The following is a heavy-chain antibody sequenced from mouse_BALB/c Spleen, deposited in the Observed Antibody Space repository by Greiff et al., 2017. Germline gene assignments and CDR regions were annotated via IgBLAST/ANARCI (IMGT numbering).Heavy chain of an antibody. J-gene: IGHJ3*01. Sequence: EVQLQQSGAELVKPGASVKLSCTASGFNIKDTYMHWVKQRPEQGLEWIGRIDPANGNTKYDPKFQGKATITADTSSNTAYLQLSSLTSEDTAVYYCARWDSSGYEFAYWGQGTLVTVSA. CDR1: GFNIKDTY. D-gene: IGHD3-2*01. V-gene: IGHV14-3*02. CDR2: IDPANGNT. CDR3: ARWDSSGYEFAY.